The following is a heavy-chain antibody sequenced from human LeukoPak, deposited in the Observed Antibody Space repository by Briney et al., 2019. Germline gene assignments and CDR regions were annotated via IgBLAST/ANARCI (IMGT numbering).Heavy chain of an antibody. CDR2: IYYSGST. V-gene: IGHV4-59*01. D-gene: IGHD2-2*01. CDR1: GGSISSYY. J-gene: IGHJ4*02. Sequence: NPSETLSLTCTVSGGSISSYYWSWIRQPPGKGLEWIGYIYYSGSTNYNPSLKSRVTISVDTSKNQFSLKLSSVTAADTAVYYCAREYCSSTSCYFDYWGQGTLVTVSS. CDR3: AREYCSSTSCYFDY.